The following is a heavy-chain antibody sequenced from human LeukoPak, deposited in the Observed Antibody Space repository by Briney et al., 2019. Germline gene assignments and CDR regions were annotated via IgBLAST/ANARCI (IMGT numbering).Heavy chain of an antibody. J-gene: IGHJ4*02. V-gene: IGHV3-30*01. Sequence: GGSLRLSCAASGFTFSSYAMHWVRQAPGKGLEWVAVISYDGSNKYYADSVKGRFTISRDNSKNTLYLQMNSLRAEDTALYYCAKASEGYYDSSGYYKYYFDYWGQGTLVTVSS. CDR1: GFTFSSYA. D-gene: IGHD3-22*01. CDR3: AKASEGYYDSSGYYKYYFDY. CDR2: ISYDGSNK.